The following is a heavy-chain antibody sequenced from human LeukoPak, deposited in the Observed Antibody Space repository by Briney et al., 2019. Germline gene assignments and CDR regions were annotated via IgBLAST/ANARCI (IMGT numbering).Heavy chain of an antibody. Sequence: GRSLRLSCAASGFTFSSHGTHWVRQAPGKGLEWVAAISYDGSNKYYADSVKGRFTISRDNSKNTLYLQMNSLRAEDTAAYYCARGRWGSGYYFDYWGQGTLVTVSS. CDR1: GFTFSSHG. V-gene: IGHV3-30*03. CDR2: ISYDGSNK. D-gene: IGHD6-25*01. CDR3: ARGRWGSGYYFDY. J-gene: IGHJ4*02.